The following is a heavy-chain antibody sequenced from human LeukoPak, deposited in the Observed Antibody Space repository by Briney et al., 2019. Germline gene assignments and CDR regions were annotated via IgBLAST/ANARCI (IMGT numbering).Heavy chain of an antibody. Sequence: GRSLRLYCEASGFTFSIYEMTWTRQAPRTRLERVSYISSSGSTIYYADSVKGRFTISRDNAKNSLYLQMNSLRAEDTAVYYCARDSGRHGFDYWGQGTLVTVSS. CDR1: GFTFSIYE. J-gene: IGHJ4*02. D-gene: IGHD3-10*01. CDR3: ARDSGRHGFDY. CDR2: ISSSGSTI. V-gene: IGHV3-48*03.